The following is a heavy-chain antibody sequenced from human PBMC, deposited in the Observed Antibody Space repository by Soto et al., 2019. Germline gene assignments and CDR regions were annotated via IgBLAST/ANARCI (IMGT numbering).Heavy chain of an antibody. D-gene: IGHD2-21*02. CDR3: ARDLWGYCGTDCYPLDV. CDR2: LYNAGST. V-gene: IGHV4-59*01. CDR1: GGSLSRYY. Sequence: SETLSLTCTVSGGSLSRYYLSWIRQPPGKGLEWIGYLYNAGSTIYNPSLKSRVTISVDMSQNQFSLNLNYVTAADTAVYYCARDLWGYCGTDCYPLDVWGQGTTVTVSS. J-gene: IGHJ6*02.